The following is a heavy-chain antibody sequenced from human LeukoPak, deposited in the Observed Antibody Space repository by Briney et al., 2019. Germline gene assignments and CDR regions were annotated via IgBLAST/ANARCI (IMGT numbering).Heavy chain of an antibody. J-gene: IGHJ3*02. D-gene: IGHD4-17*01. CDR1: GFTFSSYG. V-gene: IGHV3-33*03. CDR2: IWYDGSNK. CDR3: ATRNTTTVTTFDAFDI. Sequence: GRSLRLSCAASGFTFSSYGMHWVRQAPGKGLEWVAVIWYDGSNKYYADSVKGRFTISRDNAKNSLYLQMNSLRAEDTAVYYCATRNTTTVTTFDAFDIWGQGTMVTVSS.